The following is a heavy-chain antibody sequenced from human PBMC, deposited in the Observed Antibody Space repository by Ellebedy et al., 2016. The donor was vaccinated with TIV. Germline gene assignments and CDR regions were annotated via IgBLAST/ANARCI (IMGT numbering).Heavy chain of an antibody. V-gene: IGHV3-53*01. J-gene: IGHJ3*02. Sequence: GESLKISCAASGLSVSSNYMSWVRQPPGKGLEGVSIIYSGSRTSYADSVKGRFTISRDKSKNTLYLQMNSLRAEDTALYYCARLELLATPDAFDIWGQGTMVTVSS. CDR3: ARLELLATPDAFDI. CDR1: GLSVSSNY. D-gene: IGHD3-10*01. CDR2: IYSGSRT.